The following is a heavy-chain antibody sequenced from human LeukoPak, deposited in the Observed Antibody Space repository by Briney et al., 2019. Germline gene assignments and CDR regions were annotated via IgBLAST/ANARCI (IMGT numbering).Heavy chain of an antibody. D-gene: IGHD1-1*01. J-gene: IGHJ4*02. CDR1: GFTFSSDA. CDR2: ISGSGGAT. CDR3: AKGFSRNWYY. Sequence: PGGSLRLSCAASGFTFSSDAMSWVRQAPGKGLEWVSGISGSGGATYHADSVKGRFTISRDNSKNTLYLQMNSLRAEDTAVYCCAKGFSRNWYYWGQGTLVTVSS. V-gene: IGHV3-23*01.